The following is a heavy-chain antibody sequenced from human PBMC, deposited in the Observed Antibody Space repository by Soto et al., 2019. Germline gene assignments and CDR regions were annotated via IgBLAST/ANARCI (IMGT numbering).Heavy chain of an antibody. J-gene: IGHJ5*01. CDR3: ARVVGDS. CDR2: INKDGSEK. D-gene: IGHD2-15*01. CDR1: GFTFSNDW. V-gene: IGHV3-7*01. Sequence: GSLRLSCAASGFTFSNDWMTWVRQAAGKGLEWVANINKDGSEKYYVDSVKGRFTISRDNAKNSLYLQMTSLRAEDTAVYYCARVVGDSWGPGPLVTVPS.